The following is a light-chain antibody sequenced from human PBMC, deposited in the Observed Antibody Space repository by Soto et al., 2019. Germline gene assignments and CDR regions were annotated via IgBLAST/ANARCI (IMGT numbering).Light chain of an antibody. CDR3: SSYTTSSTSYV. J-gene: IGLJ1*01. CDR1: SSDVGGYNY. CDR2: EVS. V-gene: IGLV2-14*01. Sequence: QSALTQPASVSGSPGQSITISCTGTSSDVGGYNYVSWYQQHPGKAPKLMIYEVSNRPSRVSNRFSGSKSGNTASLTISGLQADDEADYYCSSYTTSSTSYVFGPGTKVTVL.